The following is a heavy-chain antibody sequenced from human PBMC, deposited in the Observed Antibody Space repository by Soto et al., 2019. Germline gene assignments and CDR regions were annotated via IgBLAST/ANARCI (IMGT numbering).Heavy chain of an antibody. CDR2: IKQDGSEK. V-gene: IGHV3-7*01. CDR1: GFTFSSYW. Sequence: GGSLRLSCAASGFTFSSYWMSWVRQAPGKGLEWVANIKQDGSEKYYVDSVKGRFTISRDNAKNSLYLQMNSLRAEDTAVYYCARGLPPYSSGWSPLGYWGQGTLVTVSS. CDR3: ARGLPPYSSGWSPLGY. J-gene: IGHJ4*02. D-gene: IGHD6-19*01.